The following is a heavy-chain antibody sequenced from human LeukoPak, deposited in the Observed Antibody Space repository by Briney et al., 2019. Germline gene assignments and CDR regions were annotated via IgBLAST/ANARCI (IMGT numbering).Heavy chain of an antibody. J-gene: IGHJ4*02. D-gene: IGHD3-22*01. Sequence: GGSLRLSCAASGFTFSNFVISWVRQAPGKGLEWVSGISWNSGSIGYADSVKGRFTISRDNAKNSLYLQMNSLRAEDTALYYCAKATHYYDSSGYMDYWGQGTLVTVSS. CDR2: ISWNSGSI. CDR1: GFTFSNFV. V-gene: IGHV3-9*01. CDR3: AKATHYYDSSGYMDY.